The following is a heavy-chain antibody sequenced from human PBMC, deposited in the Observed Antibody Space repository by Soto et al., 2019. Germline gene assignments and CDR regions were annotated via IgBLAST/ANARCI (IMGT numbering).Heavy chain of an antibody. CDR1: GGSISSYY. D-gene: IGHD1-7*01. V-gene: IGHV4-59*01. CDR3: ARRHSRTTDHYYYYGMDV. Sequence: SETLSLTCTVSGGSISSYYWSWIRQPPGKGLEWIGYIYYSGSTNYNPSLKSRVTISVDTSKNQFSLKLSSVTAADTAVYYCARRHSRTTDHYYYYGMDVWGQGTTVTVSS. J-gene: IGHJ6*02. CDR2: IYYSGST.